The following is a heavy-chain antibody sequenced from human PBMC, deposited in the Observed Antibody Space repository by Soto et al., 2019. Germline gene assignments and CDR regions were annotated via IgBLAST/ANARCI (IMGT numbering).Heavy chain of an antibody. V-gene: IGHV4-61*01. CDR3: ARQGYCSGGSCCFHGGAFDI. CDR2: IYYSGST. CDR1: GGSVSSGSYY. D-gene: IGHD2-15*01. Sequence: PSETLSLTCTVSGGSVSSGSYYWSWIRQPPGKGLEWIGYIYYSGSTNYNPSLKSRVTISVDTSKNQFSLKLSSVTAADTAVYYCARQGYCSGGSCCFHGGAFDIWGQGTMVTVSS. J-gene: IGHJ3*02.